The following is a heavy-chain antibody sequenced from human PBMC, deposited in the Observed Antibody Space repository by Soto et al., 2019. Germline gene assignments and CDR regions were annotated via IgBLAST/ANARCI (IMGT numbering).Heavy chain of an antibody. CDR2: ISSSSSTI. V-gene: IGHV3-48*01. CDR1: GFTFSSYS. D-gene: IGHD2-2*01. Sequence: GGSLRLSCAASGFTFSSYSMNWVRQAPGKGLEWVSYISSSSSTIYYADSVKGRFASSSDNAKNSLYLQMNSLRAEDTAVYYCARAGYCSSTSCYYYYYYMDVWGKGTTVTVSS. J-gene: IGHJ6*03. CDR3: ARAGYCSSTSCYYYYYYMDV.